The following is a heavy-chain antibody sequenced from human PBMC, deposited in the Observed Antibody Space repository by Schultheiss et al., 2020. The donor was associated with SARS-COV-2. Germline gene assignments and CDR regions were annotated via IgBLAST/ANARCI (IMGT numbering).Heavy chain of an antibody. Sequence: SETLSLTCAVYGGSFSGYYWSWIRQPPGKGLEWIGYIYYSGSTYYNPSLKSRVTISVDTSKNQFSLKLSSVTAADTAVYYCARVRRTVTTGNWFDPWGQGTLVTVSS. CDR3: ARVRRTVTTGNWFDP. V-gene: IGHV4-34*09. D-gene: IGHD4-17*01. J-gene: IGHJ5*02. CDR2: IYYSGST. CDR1: GGSFSGYY.